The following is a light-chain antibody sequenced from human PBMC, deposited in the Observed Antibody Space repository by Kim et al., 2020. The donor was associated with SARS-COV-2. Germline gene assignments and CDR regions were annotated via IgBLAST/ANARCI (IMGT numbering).Light chain of an antibody. CDR1: QPVASSY. J-gene: IGKJ4*01. CDR2: GIS. CDR3: QQYGTS. V-gene: IGKV3-20*01. Sequence: TLSVSPGDRATVTCKTSQPVASSYFAWFQQKPGQAPRLLIYGISTRATGIPDRFSGSGSGTDFTLTISRLETDDFAVYYCQQYGTSFGGGTRVEI.